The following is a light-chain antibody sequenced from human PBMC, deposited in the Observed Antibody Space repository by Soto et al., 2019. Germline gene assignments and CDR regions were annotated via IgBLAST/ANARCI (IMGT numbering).Light chain of an antibody. J-gene: IGKJ3*01. CDR1: QGIANF. CDR2: GAS. V-gene: IGKV1-9*01. CDR3: QQLTSFPIP. Sequence: IPLTQSPSSLSASVGDRVTISCRASQGIANFLAWYQQKPGKAPKLLIYGASTLQSGVPSRFSGSGSGTDFTLTIRSLQPEDFATYYCQQLTSFPIPFGPGTKVDIK.